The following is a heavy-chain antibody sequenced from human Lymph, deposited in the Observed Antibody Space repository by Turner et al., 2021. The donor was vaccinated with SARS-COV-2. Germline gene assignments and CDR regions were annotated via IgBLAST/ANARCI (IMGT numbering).Heavy chain of an antibody. D-gene: IGHD6-13*01. CDR1: GIIVSRNY. CDR3: ARDLGTYGMDV. Sequence: EVQLVETGGGLIQPGGSLRLSCAASGIIVSRNYMNWVRQAPGKGLEWVSVIYNGGTTYYAESVKGRFTISRDNSKNTLYLQMNSLRVEDTAVYYCARDLGTYGMDVWGQGTTVTVSS. J-gene: IGHJ6*02. V-gene: IGHV3-53*02. CDR2: IYNGGTT.